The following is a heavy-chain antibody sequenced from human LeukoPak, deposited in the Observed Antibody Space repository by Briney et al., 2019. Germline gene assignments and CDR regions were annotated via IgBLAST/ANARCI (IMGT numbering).Heavy chain of an antibody. CDR3: AKGLKFYYYYGMDV. Sequence: PGGSLRLSCAASGFTFSSYEMNWVRQAPGKGLEWVSYISSSGSTIYYADSVKGRFTISRDNSKNTLYLQMNSLRAEDTAVYYCAKGLKFYYYYGMDVWGQGTTVTVSS. V-gene: IGHV3-48*03. CDR2: ISSSGSTI. CDR1: GFTFSSYE. D-gene: IGHD3-16*01. J-gene: IGHJ6*02.